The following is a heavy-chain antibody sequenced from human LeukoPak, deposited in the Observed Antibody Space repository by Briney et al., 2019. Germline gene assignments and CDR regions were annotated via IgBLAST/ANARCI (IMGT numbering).Heavy chain of an antibody. Sequence: GGSLRLSCAASGFTFSSYGMHWVRQAPGKGLEWAAFIRYDGSNKYYADSVKGRFTISRDNSKNTLYLQMNSLRAEDTAVYYCAKISLPQNYYYYYMDVWGKGTTVTVSS. V-gene: IGHV3-30*02. CDR2: IRYDGSNK. D-gene: IGHD1-14*01. CDR1: GFTFSSYG. CDR3: AKISLPQNYYYYYMDV. J-gene: IGHJ6*03.